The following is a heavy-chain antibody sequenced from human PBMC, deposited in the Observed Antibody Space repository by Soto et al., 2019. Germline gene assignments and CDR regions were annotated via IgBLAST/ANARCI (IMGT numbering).Heavy chain of an antibody. CDR1: GYTFTSYA. J-gene: IGHJ6*02. V-gene: IGHV1-3*01. D-gene: IGHD2-15*01. CDR2: INAGNGNT. CDR3: ARDAKSHHLSYYYYYGMDV. Sequence: QVQLVQSGAEVKKPGASVKVSCKASGYTFTSYAMHWVRQAPGQRLEWMGWINAGNGNTKYSQKFQGRVTITRDTSASTAYMELSSLRSEDTAVYYCARDAKSHHLSYYYYYGMDVWGQGTTVTVSS.